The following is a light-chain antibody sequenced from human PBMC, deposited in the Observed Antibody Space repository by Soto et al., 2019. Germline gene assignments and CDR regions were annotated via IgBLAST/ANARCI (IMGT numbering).Light chain of an antibody. Sequence: QSVLTQPPSVSAAPGQKITISCTGTSSDVGGYKHVSWYQHHPGKAPKLMIYEVSNRPSGVSNRFSGSKSGYTASLTISGLQAEDEADYYCNSQRSSGTRVFGTGTKLTVL. V-gene: IGLV2-14*01. J-gene: IGLJ1*01. CDR2: EVS. CDR1: SSDVGGYKH. CDR3: NSQRSSGTRV.